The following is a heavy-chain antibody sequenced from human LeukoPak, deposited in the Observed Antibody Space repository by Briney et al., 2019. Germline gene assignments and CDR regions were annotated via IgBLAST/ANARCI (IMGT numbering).Heavy chain of an antibody. CDR1: GFTFRSYW. CDR2: INQAGSEE. Sequence: GGSLRLSCAASGFTFRSYWMSWVRQAPGKGLEWVANINQAGSEEYYVDSVKGRFTISRDNAKNSLYLQMNSLRVEDTALYYCARGTSSSPNWFDPWGQGTLVTVSS. J-gene: IGHJ5*02. CDR3: ARGTSSSPNWFDP. V-gene: IGHV3-7*04. D-gene: IGHD6-13*01.